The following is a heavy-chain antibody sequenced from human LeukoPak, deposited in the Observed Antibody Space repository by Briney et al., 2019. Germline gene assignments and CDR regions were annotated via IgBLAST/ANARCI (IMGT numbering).Heavy chain of an antibody. CDR1: GFTFSDCY. D-gene: IGHD5-12*01. V-gene: IGHV3-11*01. Sequence: PGGSLRLSCAASGFTFSDCYMSWIRQAPGKGLEWVSYISSSGSTIYYADSVKGRFTISRDNAKNSLYLQMNSLRAEDTAVYYCARDYSGYDPYYGMDVWGQGTTVTVSS. CDR2: ISSSGSTI. CDR3: ARDYSGYDPYYGMDV. J-gene: IGHJ6*02.